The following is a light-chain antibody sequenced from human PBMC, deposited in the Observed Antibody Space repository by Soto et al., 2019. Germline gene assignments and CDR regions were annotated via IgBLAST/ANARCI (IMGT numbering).Light chain of an antibody. Sequence: QSVLTQPAAVSGSPGQSITISCTGTSRDDGGYNYVSWYQPHPGKAPKLMIYEASNRPSGVSNRFSGSKSGNTASLTISGLQAEDEAEYYCISYSSSSTRDVFGTAPKVTVL. CDR3: ISYSSSSTRDV. CDR2: EAS. V-gene: IGLV2-14*01. J-gene: IGLJ1*01. CDR1: SRDDGGYNY.